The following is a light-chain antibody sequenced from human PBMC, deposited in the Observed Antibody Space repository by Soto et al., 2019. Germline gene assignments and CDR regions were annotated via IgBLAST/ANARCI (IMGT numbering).Light chain of an antibody. J-gene: IGLJ2*01. CDR2: EVS. CDR1: SSDVGGYIY. CDR3: SSYAGSNNRVV. V-gene: IGLV2-8*01. Sequence: QSALPQPPSASGSPEQSVTISCTGTSSDVGGYIYVSWYRQHPGKAPKLMIYEVSKRPSGVPDRFSGSKSGNTASLTVSGLQAEDEADYYCSSYAGSNNRVVFGGGTKLTVL.